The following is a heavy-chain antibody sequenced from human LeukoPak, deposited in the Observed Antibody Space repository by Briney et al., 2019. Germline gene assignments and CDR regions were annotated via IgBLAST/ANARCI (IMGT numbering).Heavy chain of an antibody. CDR3: ARARIAVAGHFDY. Sequence: ASVKVSCKASGYTFTGYYMHWVRQAPGQGLEWMGWINPNSGGTNYAQKFQGRVTMTRDTSISTAYMELSRLRSDDTAVYYCARARIAVAGHFDYRGQGTLVTVSS. CDR2: INPNSGGT. D-gene: IGHD6-19*01. V-gene: IGHV1-2*02. J-gene: IGHJ4*02. CDR1: GYTFTGYY.